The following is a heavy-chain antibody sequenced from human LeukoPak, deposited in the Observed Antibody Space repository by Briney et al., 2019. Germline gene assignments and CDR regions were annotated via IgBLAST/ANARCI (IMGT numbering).Heavy chain of an antibody. CDR2: IDHSRTT. CDR1: GGSITSGGYS. Sequence: PSQTLSPTYALSGGSITSGGYSCTWLRQPPGKGLERIGYIDHSRTTHYNPTPNTPATISVDRTHSHFTLKLRSVTTAHTAVYYCARTHRGYYFDYWGQGTLVTGSS. CDR3: ARTHRGYYFDY. J-gene: IGHJ4*02. V-gene: IGHV4-30-2*01. D-gene: IGHD3-10*01.